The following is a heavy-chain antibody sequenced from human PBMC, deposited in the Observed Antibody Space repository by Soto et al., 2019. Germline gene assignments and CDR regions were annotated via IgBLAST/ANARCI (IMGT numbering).Heavy chain of an antibody. D-gene: IGHD4-4*01. V-gene: IGHV5-51*01. Sequence: GESLQISCKASGYSFISYWIGWVRQMPGKGLEWMGIIYPSDSDTRYSPSFHGQVTISADKSISTAYLQWSSLKASDTAMYYCARGAVTTNFDYWGLGTLVTVSS. CDR3: ARGAVTTNFDY. CDR1: GYSFISYW. J-gene: IGHJ4*02. CDR2: IYPSDSDT.